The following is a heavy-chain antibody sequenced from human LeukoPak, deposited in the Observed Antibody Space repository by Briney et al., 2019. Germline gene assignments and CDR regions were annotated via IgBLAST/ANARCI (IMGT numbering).Heavy chain of an antibody. CDR2: ISSSSSTI. D-gene: IGHD6-6*01. V-gene: IGHV3-48*01. CDR1: GFTFSSYS. Sequence: PGGSLRLSCAASGFTFSSYSMNWVRQAPGKGLEWVSYISSSSSTIYYADSVKGRFTISRDNAKNSLYLQMNSLRAEDTAVYYCARDPRQLEYYFDYWGQGTLVTVSS. J-gene: IGHJ4*02. CDR3: ARDPRQLEYYFDY.